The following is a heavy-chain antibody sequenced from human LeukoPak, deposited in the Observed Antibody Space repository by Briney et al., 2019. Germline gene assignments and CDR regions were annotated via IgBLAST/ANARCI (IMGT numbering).Heavy chain of an antibody. CDR2: ISYDGNKK. D-gene: IGHD6-19*01. CDR1: GFTFSSNG. V-gene: IGHV3-30*18. CDR3: VKDRGSSGWFGVDH. Sequence: GGSLRLSCVASGFTFSSNGMQWVRQAPGKGLEWVAVISYDGNKKYYADSVKGRFTISRDHSKNTMYVQMNSLRAEVTAVYYCVKDRGSSGWFGVDHWGQGTLVTVSS. J-gene: IGHJ5*02.